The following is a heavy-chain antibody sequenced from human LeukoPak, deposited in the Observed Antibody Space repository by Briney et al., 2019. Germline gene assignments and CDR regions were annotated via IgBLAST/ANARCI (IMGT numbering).Heavy chain of an antibody. CDR3: AKAHRIAAAFFDY. Sequence: PGGSLRLSCAASGFTFSSYDMPWVRQATGKGLEWVSAIGSAGDTYYADSVKGRFTISRDNSKNTLYLQMNSLRAEDTAVYYCAKAHRIAAAFFDYWGQGTLVTVSS. V-gene: IGHV3-13*01. CDR2: IGSAGDT. J-gene: IGHJ4*02. D-gene: IGHD6-13*01. CDR1: GFTFSSYD.